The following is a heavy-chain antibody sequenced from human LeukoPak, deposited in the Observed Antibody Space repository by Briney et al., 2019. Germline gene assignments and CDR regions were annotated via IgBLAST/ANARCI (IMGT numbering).Heavy chain of an antibody. CDR1: GYSVTSYW. J-gene: IGHJ4*02. Sequence: GESLKIPFQGSGYSVTSYWIAWVRQMPGRGLEWMGFIYPGDSDTRYSTSFQGQVTISADKSISTAYLQWSSLKASDNAIYYCARRGRVSKYFDSWGQGTLVAVSS. CDR2: IYPGDSDT. CDR3: ARRGRVSKYFDS. V-gene: IGHV5-51*01. D-gene: IGHD2-21*01.